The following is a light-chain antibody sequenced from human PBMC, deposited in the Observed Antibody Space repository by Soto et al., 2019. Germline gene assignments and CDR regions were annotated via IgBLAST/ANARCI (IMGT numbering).Light chain of an antibody. CDR3: QQFEKWPFT. CDR2: AAS. J-gene: IGKJ2*01. Sequence: EIVMTQSPGTLSVSLGERVTLSCRASQSVSRNLAWYQQRPGQVPRLLFYAASTRATDVPGTFSGSGSGTEFTLTISSLQSEDFAVDYCQQFEKWPFTFGQGTKLEI. CDR1: QSVSRN. V-gene: IGKV3-15*01.